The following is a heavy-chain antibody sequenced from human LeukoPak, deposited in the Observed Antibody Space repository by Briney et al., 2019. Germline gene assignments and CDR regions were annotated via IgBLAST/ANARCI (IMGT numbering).Heavy chain of an antibody. D-gene: IGHD4-23*01. Sequence: GGSLRLSCVASGFTLSNNAMAWVRQAPGKGLEWVSALGGSDDRTDYADSVQDRFTISRDNSKNTLYLQMDSLRAEDTAVYYCAKDILRWAFDVWGQGTMVTVS. CDR1: GFTLSNNA. V-gene: IGHV3-23*01. CDR2: LGGSDDRT. CDR3: AKDILRWAFDV. J-gene: IGHJ3*01.